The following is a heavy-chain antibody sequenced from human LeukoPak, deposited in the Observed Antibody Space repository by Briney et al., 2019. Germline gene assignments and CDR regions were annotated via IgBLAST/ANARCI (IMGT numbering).Heavy chain of an antibody. CDR1: GYTFTDYY. Sequence: GASVKVSCKASGYTFTDYYLHWVRQAPGHGLEWMGIIIPSSGATNYAQKFQGRVTMTRDTSISTAYMELSRLTSHDTAVYYCANTYGYNYWGQGTLVTVSS. D-gene: IGHD5-18*01. CDR3: ANTYGYNY. J-gene: IGHJ4*02. CDR2: IIPSSGAT. V-gene: IGHV1-46*01.